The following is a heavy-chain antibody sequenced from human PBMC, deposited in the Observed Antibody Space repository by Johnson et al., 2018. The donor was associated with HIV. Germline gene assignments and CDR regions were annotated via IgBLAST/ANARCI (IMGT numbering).Heavy chain of an antibody. CDR3: AKVGSGYSSSS. J-gene: IGHJ3*01. V-gene: IGHV3-53*01. D-gene: IGHD6-13*01. CDR2: IYSGGNT. CDR1: GFTVSSNY. Sequence: MQLVESGGGLIQSGGSLRLSCAASGFTVSSNYMSWVRQAPGKGLEWVSVIYSGGNTYYADSVTGRFTISRDNSKNTLYLQMNRLRAEDTAVYYCAKVGSGYSSSSWGQGTMVTVSS.